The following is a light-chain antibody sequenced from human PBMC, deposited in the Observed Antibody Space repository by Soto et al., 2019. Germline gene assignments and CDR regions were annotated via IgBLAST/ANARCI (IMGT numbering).Light chain of an antibody. J-gene: IGKJ1*01. CDR1: QSVRNW. CDR2: DVS. CDR3: QQYNSYLWT. Sequence: DIQMTQSPSTLSASVGERVMITCRASQSVRNWLAWYQQKPGKAPKMLIYDVSNLESGVPSRFSGSGFGTEFTLTISSLQADDSATYYCQQYNSYLWTFGQGTKVDIK. V-gene: IGKV1-5*01.